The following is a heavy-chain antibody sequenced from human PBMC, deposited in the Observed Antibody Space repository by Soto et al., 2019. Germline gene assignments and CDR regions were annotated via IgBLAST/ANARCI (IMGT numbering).Heavy chain of an antibody. D-gene: IGHD4-17*01. CDR1: GFVFNTFG. J-gene: IGHJ6*02. CDR2: IWYGGSKK. V-gene: IGHV3-33*03. CDR3: ARLHYQYGMDV. Sequence: QVHLVESGGGVVQPGRSLRLSCAASGFVFNTFGMHWVRQAPGKGLEWVAVIWYGGSKKYYADSVQGRFTISRDNSRNTLFLQMSSLTAEDTAVYYCARLHYQYGMDVWGQGTTVTVSS.